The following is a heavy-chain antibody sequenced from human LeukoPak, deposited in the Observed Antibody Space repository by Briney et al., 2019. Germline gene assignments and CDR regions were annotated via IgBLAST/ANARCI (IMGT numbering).Heavy chain of an antibody. CDR1: RGSISSSTYY. CDR2: IYYSGST. CDR3: ASYLTYYYGSGSYYPRGSFDY. J-gene: IGHJ4*02. V-gene: IGHV4-39*07. Sequence: NPSETLSLTCTVSRGSISSSTYYWGWIRQPPEKGLEWIVSIYYSGSTYYNPSLKRRVTISVDTSKNQFSLKLSSVTAADTAVYYCASYLTYYYGSGSYYPRGSFDYWGQGTLVTVSS. D-gene: IGHD3-10*01.